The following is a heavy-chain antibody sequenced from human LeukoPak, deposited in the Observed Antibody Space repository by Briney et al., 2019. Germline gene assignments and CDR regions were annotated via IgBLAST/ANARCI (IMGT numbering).Heavy chain of an antibody. J-gene: IGHJ4*02. CDR3: ATDFSNIVGTTNFDY. D-gene: IGHD1-26*01. CDR2: INPNSGGT. CDR1: GYTFTGYY. V-gene: IGHV1-2*02. Sequence: ASVKVSCEASGYTFTGYYMHWVRQAPGQGLEWMGWINPNSGGTNYAQKFQGRVTMTSDTSISTAYVELSRLRSDDTAVYYCATDFSNIVGTTNFDYWGQGTLVTVSS.